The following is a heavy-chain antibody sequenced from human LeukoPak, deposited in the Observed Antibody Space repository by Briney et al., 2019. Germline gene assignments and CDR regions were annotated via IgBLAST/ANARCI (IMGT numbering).Heavy chain of an antibody. Sequence: ASVKVSCKASGYTFTSYAMHWVRQAPGQRLEWMGWINAGNGNTKYSQKFQGRVTITRDTSASTAYMELSSLRSEDTAVYYCARGKERYCSGGSCYAQYYYYYYGMDVWGQGTTVTVSS. CDR1: GYTFTSYA. CDR2: INAGNGNT. D-gene: IGHD2-15*01. V-gene: IGHV1-3*01. J-gene: IGHJ6*02. CDR3: ARGKERYCSGGSCYAQYYYYYYGMDV.